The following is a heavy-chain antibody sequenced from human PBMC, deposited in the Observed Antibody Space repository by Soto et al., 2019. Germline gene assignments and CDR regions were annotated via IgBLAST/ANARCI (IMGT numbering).Heavy chain of an antibody. J-gene: IGHJ4*02. D-gene: IGHD2-15*01. CDR2: ISAYNGNT. Sequence: ASVKVSCKASGYTFTSCGISWVRQAPGQGLDWMGWISAYNGNTNYAQKLQGRVTMTTDTSTSTAYMELRSLRSDDTAVYYCARAPAGYCSGGSCYSGFDYWGQGTLVTVS. V-gene: IGHV1-18*01. CDR3: ARAPAGYCSGGSCYSGFDY. CDR1: GYTFTSCG.